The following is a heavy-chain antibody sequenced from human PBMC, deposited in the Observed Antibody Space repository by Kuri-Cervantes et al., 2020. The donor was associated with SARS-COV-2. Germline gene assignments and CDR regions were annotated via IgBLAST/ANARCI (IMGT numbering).Heavy chain of an antibody. CDR2: IIPIFGTA. Sequence: VKVSCKASGYTFTSYAISWVRQAPGQGLEWMGGIIPIFGTANYAQKFQGRVTITADKSTSTAYMELSSLRSEDTAVYYCARGYRYCSSTSCPTPYYFDYWGQGTLVTVSS. D-gene: IGHD2-2*01. CDR3: ARGYRYCSSTSCPTPYYFDY. J-gene: IGHJ4*02. CDR1: GYTFTSYA. V-gene: IGHV1-69*06.